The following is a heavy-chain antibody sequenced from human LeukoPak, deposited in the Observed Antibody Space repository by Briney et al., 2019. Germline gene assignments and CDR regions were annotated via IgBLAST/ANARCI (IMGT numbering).Heavy chain of an antibody. CDR2: INWNGGST. D-gene: IGHD1-1*01. CDR1: GFTFDDYG. J-gene: IGHJ5*02. Sequence: GGSLRLSCAASGFTFDDYGMSWVRQAPGKGLERVSGINWNGGSTGYADSVKGRFTISRDNAKNSLYLQMNSLRAEDTALHYCARDANNWNDRQNWFDPWGQGTLVTVSS. CDR3: ARDANNWNDRQNWFDP. V-gene: IGHV3-20*04.